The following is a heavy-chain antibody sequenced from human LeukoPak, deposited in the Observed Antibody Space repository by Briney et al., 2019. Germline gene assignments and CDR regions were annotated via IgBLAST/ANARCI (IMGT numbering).Heavy chain of an antibody. J-gene: IGHJ3*01. Sequence: PGGSLRLSCAVSGFTLKTFWMSWVRQAPGKGLQWVANINQDGSEKYYVDPVRGRFTISRDNAKNSIYLQINSLRAGDSAVYYCARDNGGRAFDLWGHGTMVTVSS. CDR2: INQDGSEK. CDR3: ARDNGGRAFDL. V-gene: IGHV3-7*01. D-gene: IGHD2-8*01. CDR1: GFTLKTFW.